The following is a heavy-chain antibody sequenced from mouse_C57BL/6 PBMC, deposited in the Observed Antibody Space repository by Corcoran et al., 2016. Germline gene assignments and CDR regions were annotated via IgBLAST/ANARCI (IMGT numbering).Heavy chain of an antibody. CDR2: INPYNGGT. Sequence: EVQLQQSGPVLVKPGASVKMSCKASGYTFTDYYMNWVKQSHGKSLEWIGVINPYNGGTSYNQKFKGKATLTVDKSSSTAYMELNSLTSEDSAVYYCATALGRGAMDYWGQGTSVTASS. CDR3: ATALGRGAMDY. D-gene: IGHD4-1*01. V-gene: IGHV1-19*01. CDR1: GYTFTDYY. J-gene: IGHJ4*01.